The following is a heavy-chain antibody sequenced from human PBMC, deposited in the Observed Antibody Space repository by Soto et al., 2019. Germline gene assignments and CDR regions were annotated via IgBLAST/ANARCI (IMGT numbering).Heavy chain of an antibody. CDR2: IIPIFGTA. D-gene: IGHD6-6*01. J-gene: IGHJ5*02. V-gene: IGHV1-69*13. Sequence: SVKVSCKASGGTFSSYAISWVRQAPGQGLEWMGGIIPIFGTANYAQKFQGRVTITADESTSTAYMELSSLRSEDRAVYYCARVPLTSSSPSMKYWFDPWGQGTLVTVSS. CDR3: ARVPLTSSSPSMKYWFDP. CDR1: GGTFSSYA.